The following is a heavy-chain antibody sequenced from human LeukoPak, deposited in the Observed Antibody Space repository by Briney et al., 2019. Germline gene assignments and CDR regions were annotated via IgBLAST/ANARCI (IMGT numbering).Heavy chain of an antibody. CDR3: ARATTTVSTWDYYYYMDV. J-gene: IGHJ6*03. V-gene: IGHV3-20*04. D-gene: IGHD4-17*01. CDR2: INWNGGST. CDR1: GFSLSSYA. Sequence: GGSLRLSCTVSGFSLSSYAMSWVRQAPGKGLEWVSGINWNGGSTGYADSVKGRFTISRDNAKNSLYLQMNSLRAEDTALYYCARATTTVSTWDYYYYMDVWGKGTTVTVSS.